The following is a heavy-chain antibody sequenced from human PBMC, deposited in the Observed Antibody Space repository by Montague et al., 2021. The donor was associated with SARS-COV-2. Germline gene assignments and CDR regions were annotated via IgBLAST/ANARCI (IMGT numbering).Heavy chain of an antibody. J-gene: IGHJ4*02. CDR3: ARHWGIAAAGN. V-gene: IGHV4-39*01. CDR1: GGSITDRTCY. Sequence: SETLSLTCSVSGGSITDRTCYWGCIRPSPGKGLEWIVAITYSGTTYYXPSLKSRVTISLDTAKNQFSLKMTSVTAADTAVYYCARHWGIAAAGNWGQGTLVTVSS. CDR2: ITYSGTT. D-gene: IGHD6-13*01.